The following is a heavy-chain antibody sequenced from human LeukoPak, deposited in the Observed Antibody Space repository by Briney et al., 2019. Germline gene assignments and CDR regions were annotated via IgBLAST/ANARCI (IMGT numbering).Heavy chain of an antibody. J-gene: IGHJ4*02. CDR2: INPNSGGT. CDR3: ATVPDYGGKDFDY. CDR1: GYTFTGYY. V-gene: IGHV1-2*02. Sequence: ASLKVSCKASGYTFTGYYMHWVRQAPGQGLEWMGWINPNSGGTNYAQKFQGRVTMTRDTSISTAYMELSRLRSDDTAVYYCATVPDYGGKDFDYWGQGTLATVSS. D-gene: IGHD4-23*01.